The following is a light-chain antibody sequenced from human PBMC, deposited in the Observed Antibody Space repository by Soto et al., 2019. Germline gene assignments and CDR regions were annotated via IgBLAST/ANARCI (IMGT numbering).Light chain of an antibody. Sequence: EIVLTQSPGTLSLSPGERATFSGRASQSVSSSYIAWYQQNRGRSPRRLIYGASIRATGIPDRFSGSGSGTEFTLTISSLQSEDFAVYYCQQSNNWPWTFGQGTKVDIK. CDR3: QQSNNWPWT. J-gene: IGKJ1*01. V-gene: IGKV3D-15*01. CDR1: QSVSSSY. CDR2: GAS.